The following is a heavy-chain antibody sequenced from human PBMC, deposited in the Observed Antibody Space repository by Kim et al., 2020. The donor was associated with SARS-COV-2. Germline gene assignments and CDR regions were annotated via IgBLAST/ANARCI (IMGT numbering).Heavy chain of an antibody. D-gene: IGHD6-6*01. J-gene: IGHJ6*02. Sequence: GGSLRLSCAAYGFTFSSYCMSWVRQAPGKGLEWVSAISGSGGSTYYADSVKGRFTISRDNAKNTLYLQMNSLRAEDTAVYYCARELYSSWRSGLYYYCCLDVWGRGTMVTVSS. CDR1: GFTFSSYC. CDR2: ISGSGGST. CDR3: ARELYSSWRSGLYYYCCLDV. V-gene: IGHV3-23*01.